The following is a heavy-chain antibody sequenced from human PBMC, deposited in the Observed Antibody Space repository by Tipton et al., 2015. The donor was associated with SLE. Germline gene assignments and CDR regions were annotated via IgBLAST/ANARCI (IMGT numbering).Heavy chain of an antibody. V-gene: IGHV3-30*04. Sequence: RSLRLSCAASGFSVTNYALHWVRQAPGKGPEWAAVVSYDGSKIRYGDSVKGRFTISRDNSKRMVYLQMDGLRADDTAVYYCARRGGYRAYEDYFDSWGQGTLVTVSS. CDR3: ARRGGYRAYEDYFDS. J-gene: IGHJ4*02. CDR1: GFSVTNYA. D-gene: IGHD5-12*01. CDR2: VSYDGSKI.